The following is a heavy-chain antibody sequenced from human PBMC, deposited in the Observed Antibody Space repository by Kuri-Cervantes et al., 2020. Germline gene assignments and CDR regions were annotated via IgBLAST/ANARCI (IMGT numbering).Heavy chain of an antibody. CDR3: ARGGTYYYDSSGYYYDSFDY. J-gene: IGHJ4*02. CDR2: IRAGGGRT. CDR1: GFTFSNYA. Sequence: GESLKISCAASGFTFSNYAINWVRQAPGKGLEWVSAIRAGGGRTYYADSVTGRITLSRDNSKNTLFMQMNRLRAEDTAVYYCARGGTYYYDSSGYYYDSFDYWGQGTLVTVSS. V-gene: IGHV3-23*01. D-gene: IGHD3-22*01.